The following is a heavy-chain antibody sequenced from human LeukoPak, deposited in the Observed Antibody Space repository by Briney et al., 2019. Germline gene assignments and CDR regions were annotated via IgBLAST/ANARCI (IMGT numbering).Heavy chain of an antibody. Sequence: GGSLRPSCAASGFTFTDHYMAWIRQTPGRGLEWVSYIAPRPNIIYYVDSVKGRFSVSADSVKNSLYLQMNSLRAEDTAVYYCAKSPITMVRGVIGWFDPWGQGTLVTVSS. V-gene: IGHV3-11*01. CDR3: AKSPITMVRGVIGWFDP. CDR1: GFTFTDHY. J-gene: IGHJ5*02. D-gene: IGHD3-10*01. CDR2: IAPRPNII.